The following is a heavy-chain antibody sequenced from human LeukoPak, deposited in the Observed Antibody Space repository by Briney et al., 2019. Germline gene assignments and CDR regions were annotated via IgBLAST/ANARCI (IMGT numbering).Heavy chain of an antibody. CDR2: INVITGYI. V-gene: IGHV3-21*01. CDR1: GFSFENYN. J-gene: IGHJ3*02. D-gene: IGHD1-26*01. Sequence: KLGGSLRLSCAASGFSFENYNMNWVRQAPGKGLEWVAYINVITGYIYYADSLKGRFTISRDNAKKSLFLEMNSLRVEDTAVYYCARDRSGSSSVDDAFDIWGQGITVTVSS. CDR3: ARDRSGSSSVDDAFDI.